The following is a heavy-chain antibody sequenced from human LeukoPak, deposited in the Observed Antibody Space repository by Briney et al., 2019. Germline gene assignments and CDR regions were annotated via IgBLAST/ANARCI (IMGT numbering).Heavy chain of an antibody. CDR2: ISSSSSTI. V-gene: IGHV3-48*02. Sequence: GGSLRLSCAASGFTFSSYSMNWVRQAPGKGLEWVSYISSSSSTIYYADSVKGRFTISRDNAENSLYLQMNSLRDEDTAVYYCARDLLDTNYYDSSGYHDAFDIWGQGTMVTVSS. CDR1: GFTFSSYS. CDR3: ARDLLDTNYYDSSGYHDAFDI. D-gene: IGHD3-22*01. J-gene: IGHJ3*02.